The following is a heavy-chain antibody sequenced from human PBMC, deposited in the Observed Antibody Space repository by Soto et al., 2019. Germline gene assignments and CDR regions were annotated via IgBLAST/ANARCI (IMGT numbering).Heavy chain of an antibody. Sequence: QVHLVESGGGVVQPGRSLRLSCAASGFTLNNYGMHWVRQAPGKGLEWVSVISYDGSNKYYAYSVKGRFTISRDNSKNTLYLQMNSLRVEDTAVYYCAKDAFYYYSSGDFEGGYFDYWGQGTLVTGSS. D-gene: IGHD3-22*01. CDR2: ISYDGSNK. CDR1: GFTLNNYG. CDR3: AKDAFYYYSSGDFEGGYFDY. J-gene: IGHJ4*02. V-gene: IGHV3-30*18.